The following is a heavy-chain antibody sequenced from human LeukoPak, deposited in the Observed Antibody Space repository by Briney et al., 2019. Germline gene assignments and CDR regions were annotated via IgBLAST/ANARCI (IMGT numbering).Heavy chain of an antibody. Sequence: SETLSLTCTVSGGSISSYYWSWIRQPPGKGLEWIGYIYYSGSTNYNPSLKSRVTISVDTSKNQFSLKLSSVTAADTAVYYCAREGYDEAFDIWGQGTLVTVSS. V-gene: IGHV4-59*01. CDR3: AREGYDEAFDI. J-gene: IGHJ4*02. D-gene: IGHD3-22*01. CDR1: GGSISSYY. CDR2: IYYSGST.